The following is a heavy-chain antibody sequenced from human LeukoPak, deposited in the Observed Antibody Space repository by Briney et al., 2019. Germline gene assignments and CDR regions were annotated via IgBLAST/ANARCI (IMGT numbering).Heavy chain of an antibody. V-gene: IGHV4-39*01. Sequence: SETLSLTCTVSGGSISSSSYYWGWIRQPPGKGLEWIGSIYYSGSTYYNPSPKSRVTISVDTSKNQFSLKLSSVTAADTAVYYCARQRRVVPAAIYWFDPWGQGTLVAVSS. CDR2: IYYSGST. J-gene: IGHJ5*02. D-gene: IGHD2-2*01. CDR3: ARQRRVVPAAIYWFDP. CDR1: GGSISSSSYY.